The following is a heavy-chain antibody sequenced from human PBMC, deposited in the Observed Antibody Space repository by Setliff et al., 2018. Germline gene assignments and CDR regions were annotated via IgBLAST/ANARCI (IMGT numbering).Heavy chain of an antibody. Sequence: PSDTLSLTCTVSGYSISNDYFWGWIRQPPGKGLEWIGSIYHSGSTSYYPSLKSRVTISVDTSKNQFSLNLSSVTAADTAVYYCAKHRSYFDYWGQGTLVTVST. CDR3: AKHRSYFDY. CDR1: GYSISNDYF. CDR2: IYHSGST. J-gene: IGHJ4*02. V-gene: IGHV4-38-2*02.